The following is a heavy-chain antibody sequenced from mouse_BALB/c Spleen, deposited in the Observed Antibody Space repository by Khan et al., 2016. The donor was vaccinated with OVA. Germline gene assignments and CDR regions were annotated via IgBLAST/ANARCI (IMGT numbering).Heavy chain of an antibody. CDR2: INTYTGEP. Sequence: QIQLVQSGPELKKPGETVKISCKASGYTFTSYGMNWVKQSPGKALKWMGWINTYTGEPTYADDFKGRFAFSLETSASTAYLQINNLKNEDTATXSCARPTEFSYTLDYWGQGTSVTVSS. CDR3: ARPTEFSYTLDY. J-gene: IGHJ4*01. V-gene: IGHV9-3-1*01. CDR1: GYTFTSYG.